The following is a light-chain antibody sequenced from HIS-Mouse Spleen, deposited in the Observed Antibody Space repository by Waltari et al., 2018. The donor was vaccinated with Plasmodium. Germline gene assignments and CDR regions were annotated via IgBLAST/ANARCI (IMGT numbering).Light chain of an antibody. J-gene: IGLJ3*02. CDR2: EDS. CDR1: ALPKTY. CDR3: YSTDSSGNHRV. Sequence: SYELTQPPSVSVSPGQTARITCSGDALPKTYDYWYQQKSGQAPVLFIYEDSKRPSGIPEIFSGSSSGTMATLTISGAQVEDEADYYCYSTDSSGNHRVFGGGTKLTVL. V-gene: IGLV3-10*01.